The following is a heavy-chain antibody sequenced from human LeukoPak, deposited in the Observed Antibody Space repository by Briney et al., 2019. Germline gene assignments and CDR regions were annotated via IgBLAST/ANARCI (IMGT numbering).Heavy chain of an antibody. CDR3: AKDPDGATTVVTADY. V-gene: IGHV3-30*02. CDR2: IRYDGSNK. D-gene: IGHD4-23*01. CDR1: GFSFSTYW. Sequence: GGSLRPSCAASGFSFSTYWMSWVLQAPGKGLEWVAFIRYDGSNKYYADSVKGRFTISRDNSKNTLYLQMNSLRAEDTAVYYCAKDPDGATTVVTADYWGQGTLVTVSS. J-gene: IGHJ4*02.